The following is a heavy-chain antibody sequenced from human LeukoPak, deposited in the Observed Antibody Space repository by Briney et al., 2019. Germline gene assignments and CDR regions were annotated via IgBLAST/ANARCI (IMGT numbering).Heavy chain of an antibody. CDR3: ARGDPAFGY. J-gene: IGHJ4*02. CDR1: GGSFSGYY. D-gene: IGHD6-25*01. CDR2: INHSGST. Sequence: PSETLSLTCAVYGGSFSGYYWSWIRQPPRKGLEWIGEINHSGSTNYNPSLKSRVTISVDTSKNQFSLKLSSVTAADTAVYYCARGDPAFGYWGQGTLVTVSS. V-gene: IGHV4-34*01.